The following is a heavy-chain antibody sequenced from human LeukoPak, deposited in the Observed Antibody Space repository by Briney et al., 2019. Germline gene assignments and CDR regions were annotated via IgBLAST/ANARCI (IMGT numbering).Heavy chain of an antibody. CDR3: ARDSRSYYDFWSGYPPSTGYYYGMDV. V-gene: IGHV3-33*01. CDR1: GFTFSSYG. CDR2: IWYDGSNK. J-gene: IGHJ6*02. Sequence: GGSLRLSCAESGFTFSSYGMHWVRQAPGKGLEWVAVIWYDGSNKYYADSVKGRFTISRDNSKNTLYLQMNSLRAEDTAVYYCARDSRSYYDFWSGYPPSTGYYYGMDVWGQGTTVTVSS. D-gene: IGHD3-3*01.